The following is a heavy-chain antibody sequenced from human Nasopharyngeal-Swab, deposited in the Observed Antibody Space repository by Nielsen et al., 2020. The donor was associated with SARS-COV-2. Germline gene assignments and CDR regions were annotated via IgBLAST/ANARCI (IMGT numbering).Heavy chain of an antibody. V-gene: IGHV3-30-3*01. J-gene: IGHJ3*02. CDR1: GFTFSTYP. CDR2: ISYDGSNK. D-gene: IGHD6-13*01. CDR3: AREYSSSWGAFDI. Sequence: GESLKISCAASGFTFSTYPMHWVRQAAGKGLEWVAVISYDGSNKYYADSVKGRFTISRDNSKNSLYLQMNSLRAEDTAVYYCAREYSSSWGAFDIWGQGTMVTVSS.